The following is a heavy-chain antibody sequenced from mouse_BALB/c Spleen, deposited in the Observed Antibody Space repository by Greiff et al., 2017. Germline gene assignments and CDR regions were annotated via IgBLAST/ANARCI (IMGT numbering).Heavy chain of an antibody. CDR2: IDPANGNT. V-gene: IGHV14-3*02. D-gene: IGHD1-1*01. CDR3: ARDYYGSSYYAMDY. Sequence: EVKLVESGAELVKPGASVKLSCTASGFNIKDTYMHWVKQRPEQGLEWIGRIDPANGNTKYDPKFQGKATITADTSSNTAYLQLSSLTSEDTAVYYCARDYYGSSYYAMDYWGQGTSVTVSS. CDR1: GFNIKDTY. J-gene: IGHJ4*01.